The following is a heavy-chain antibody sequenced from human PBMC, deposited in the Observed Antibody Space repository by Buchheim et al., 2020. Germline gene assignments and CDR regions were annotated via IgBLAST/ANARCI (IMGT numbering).Heavy chain of an antibody. Sequence: EVQLVESGGGLVKPGGSLRLSCAASGFTFSNAWMNWVRQAPGKGLEWLANIKPDGSQKHYVDSVKGRFTISRDNAKNSLSLQMNSLRAEDTAVYYCANAPAAAGIYWGQG. D-gene: IGHD6-13*01. V-gene: IGHV3-7*01. CDR1: GFTFSNAW. J-gene: IGHJ4*02. CDR3: ANAPAAAGIY. CDR2: IKPDGSQK.